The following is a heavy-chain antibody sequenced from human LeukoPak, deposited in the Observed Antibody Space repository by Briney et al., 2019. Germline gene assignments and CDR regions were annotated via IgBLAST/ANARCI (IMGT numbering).Heavy chain of an antibody. Sequence: ASVRVSCKASGYIFTTYGISWVRQAPGQGLEWMGWISTNKGNTNYAQRLQGRVTMTADTSTSTAYMELRSLRSDDTAIYYCVRDIQWRFDPWGQGTLVTVSS. J-gene: IGHJ5*02. D-gene: IGHD2-21*01. CDR1: GYIFTTYG. CDR2: ISTNKGNT. CDR3: VRDIQWRFDP. V-gene: IGHV1-18*01.